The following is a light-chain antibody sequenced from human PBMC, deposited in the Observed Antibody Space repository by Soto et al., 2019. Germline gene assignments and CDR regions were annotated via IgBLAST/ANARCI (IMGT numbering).Light chain of an antibody. CDR2: AAS. CDR1: QSISGY. CDR3: QQSYSTPGGIT. J-gene: IGKJ5*01. V-gene: IGKV1-39*01. Sequence: DIQMTQSPSSLSASVGDRVTITCRASQSISGYLNWYQQKPGKAPKLLIYAASSLQSGVPSRFSGSGSGTDFTLTISSLQPEDFATYYCQQSYSTPGGITFGQGTRLEIK.